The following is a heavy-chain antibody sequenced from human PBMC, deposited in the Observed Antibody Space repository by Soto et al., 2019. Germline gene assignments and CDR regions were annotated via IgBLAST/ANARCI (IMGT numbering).Heavy chain of an antibody. V-gene: IGHV3-48*01. CDR1: GFTLSSYN. D-gene: IGHD3-16*01. Sequence: GGSLRLSCAASGFTLSSYNFNWVRQAPGKGPEWVSYISASSRTIYYANSVRGRFTISRDNAKNSLFLQMNSLRAEDTAVYYCARDQGGPGTFDYWGQGTLVTVSS. CDR2: ISASSRTI. J-gene: IGHJ4*02. CDR3: ARDQGGPGTFDY.